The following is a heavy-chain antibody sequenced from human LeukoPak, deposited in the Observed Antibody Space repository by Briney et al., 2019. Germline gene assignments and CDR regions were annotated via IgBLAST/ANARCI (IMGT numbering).Heavy chain of an antibody. CDR2: ISADGATT. Sequence: GSPRLSCAASGFTFVDYPMHWVRQVPGKGLEWVSLISADGATTYYADSVKGRFTISRDNSKTSLYLQMNSLRPEDTALYYCAKDYYWGQGTLVTVS. CDR1: GFTFVDYP. V-gene: IGHV3-43*02. CDR3: AKDYY. J-gene: IGHJ4*02.